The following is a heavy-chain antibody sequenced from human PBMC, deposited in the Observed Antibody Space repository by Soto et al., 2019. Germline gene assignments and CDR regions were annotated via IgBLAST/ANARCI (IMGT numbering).Heavy chain of an antibody. CDR3: ARVRYCSSPSCFRDLNY. D-gene: IGHD2-2*01. CDR1: GFTFRNYA. Sequence: QVQLVESGRGVVQPGKSLRLSCAASGFTFRNYAMYWVRQAPGKGLEWVALISYDGRKEYHADSVKGRFTISRDNSKNTLHLQMSSLRAEDTAVYYCARVRYCSSPSCFRDLNYWGQGTLVTVSS. CDR2: ISYDGRKE. V-gene: IGHV3-30*04. J-gene: IGHJ4*02.